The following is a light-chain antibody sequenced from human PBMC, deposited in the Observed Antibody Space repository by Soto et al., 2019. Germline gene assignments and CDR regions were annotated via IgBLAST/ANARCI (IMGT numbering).Light chain of an antibody. CDR2: GAS. J-gene: IGKJ4*02. CDR1: QSGSSN. CDR3: QQYNNLPLT. V-gene: IGKV3-15*01. Sequence: EIVMTQSPATLSVSPGERDTLSCRTSQSGSSNLAWYQQKPGQAPRIIIYGASTRATGIPARFSGSGSGTEFTLTISSLQSEDFAVYYCQQYNNLPLTFGGGTKVEIK.